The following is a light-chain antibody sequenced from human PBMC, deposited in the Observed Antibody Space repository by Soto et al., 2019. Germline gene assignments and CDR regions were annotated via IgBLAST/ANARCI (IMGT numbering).Light chain of an antibody. CDR1: QDIGTW. Sequence: DIQLTQSPSSVSASVGDRVTITCRASQDIGTWLAWYQQKPGKAPKLLIYVASNLQSGVPSWFSGAGSGTDFNLTIHSLQPEDFATYHCQQADSFPFTFGPGTKVDF. J-gene: IGKJ3*01. CDR3: QQADSFPFT. CDR2: VAS. V-gene: IGKV1-12*01.